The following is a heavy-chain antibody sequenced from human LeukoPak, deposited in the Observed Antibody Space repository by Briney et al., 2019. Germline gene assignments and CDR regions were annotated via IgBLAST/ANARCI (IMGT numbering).Heavy chain of an antibody. CDR2: ISYDGSNK. Sequence: GSLRLSFAASGFTFSSYAMQWVRQAPGKGLEVVAGISYDGSNKYYAASVKGRFTISRDNSKNTLYLQMNSLRAEDTAVYYCARDLEGQWLGTFDWYFDLWGRGTLVTVSS. V-gene: IGHV3-30-3*01. D-gene: IGHD6-19*01. CDR1: GFTFSSYA. CDR3: ARDLEGQWLGTFDWYFDL. J-gene: IGHJ2*01.